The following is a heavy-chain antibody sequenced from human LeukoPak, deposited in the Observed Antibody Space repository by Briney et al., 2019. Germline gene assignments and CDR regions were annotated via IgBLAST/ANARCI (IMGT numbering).Heavy chain of an antibody. V-gene: IGHV4-61*01. CDR3: ARGELPGYSYGYGPYYFDY. CDR1: GGSVSSGSYY. D-gene: IGHD5-18*01. J-gene: IGHJ4*02. Sequence: SETLSLTCTVSGGSVSSGSYYWSWIRQPPGKGLEWIGYIYYSGSTNYNPSLKSRVTISVDTSKNQFSLKLSSVTAADTAVYYCARGELPGYSYGYGPYYFDYWGQGTLVTVSS. CDR2: IYYSGST.